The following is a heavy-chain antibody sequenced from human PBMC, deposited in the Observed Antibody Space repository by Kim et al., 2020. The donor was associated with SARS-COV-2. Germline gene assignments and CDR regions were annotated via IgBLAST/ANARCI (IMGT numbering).Heavy chain of an antibody. V-gene: IGHV3-7*03. J-gene: IGHJ6*02. Sequence: GGSLRLSCAASGFTFSSYWMSWVRQAPGKGLEWVANIKQDGSEKYYVDSVKGRFTISRDNAKNSLYLQMNSLRAEDTAVYYCAREGRHSSSWFDSSFYYYYYGMDVWGQGTTVTVSS. D-gene: IGHD6-13*01. CDR3: AREGRHSSSWFDSSFYYYYYGMDV. CDR2: IKQDGSEK. CDR1: GFTFSSYW.